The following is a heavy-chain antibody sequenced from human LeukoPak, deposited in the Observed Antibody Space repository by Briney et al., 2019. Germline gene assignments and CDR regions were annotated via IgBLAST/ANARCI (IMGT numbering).Heavy chain of an antibody. CDR2: ISSSSSYI. CDR1: GFTVSSNY. CDR3: ATGILTGYYGMDV. V-gene: IGHV3-21*01. D-gene: IGHD3-9*01. J-gene: IGHJ6*02. Sequence: KPGGSLRLSCAASGFTVSSNYMTWVRQAPGKGLEWVSSISSSSSYIYYADSVKGRFTISRDNAKNSLYLQMNSLRAEDTAVYYCATGILTGYYGMDVWGQGTTVTVSS.